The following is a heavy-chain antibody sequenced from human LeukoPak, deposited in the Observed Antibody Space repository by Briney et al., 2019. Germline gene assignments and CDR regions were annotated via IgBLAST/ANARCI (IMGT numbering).Heavy chain of an antibody. Sequence: GGSLRLSCADSGFSFSSYWLSWVRQAPVKGVEGVANIKQDGSEKYSVVSVKGRFTISRDHAKNSLYLQMNSLRTEDTAVYYCARDVRGSVTSYFYYYMDVWGKGTTVTVSS. D-gene: IGHD5-18*01. CDR3: ARDVRGSVTSYFYYYMDV. CDR1: GFSFSSYW. CDR2: IKQDGSEK. V-gene: IGHV3-7*01. J-gene: IGHJ6*03.